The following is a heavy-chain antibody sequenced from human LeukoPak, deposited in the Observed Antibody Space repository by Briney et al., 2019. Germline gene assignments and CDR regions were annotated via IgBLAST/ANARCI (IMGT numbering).Heavy chain of an antibody. J-gene: IGHJ4*02. Sequence: SETLSLTCTVSGGSISSYYWSWIRQPAGEGLEWIGRICSSGSTNYNPSLKSRVTMSVDTSRNRFSLKLTSVTAADTGVYYCARMYSGTYGGIDYWGQGSLVTVSS. CDR2: ICSSGST. D-gene: IGHD1-26*01. CDR3: ARMYSGTYGGIDY. V-gene: IGHV4-4*07. CDR1: GGSISSYY.